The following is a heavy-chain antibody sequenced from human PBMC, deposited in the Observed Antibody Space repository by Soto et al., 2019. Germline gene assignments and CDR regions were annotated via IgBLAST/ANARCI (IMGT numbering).Heavy chain of an antibody. Sequence: AASVKVSCKASGGTFSSYAISWVRQAPGQGLEWMGGIIPIFGTANYAQKFQGRVTITADESTSTAYMELSSLRSEDTAVYYCARDKASDCSSTSCSLYYYYGMDVWGQGTTVTVSS. D-gene: IGHD2-2*01. CDR3: ARDKASDCSSTSCSLYYYYGMDV. CDR1: GGTFSSYA. CDR2: IIPIFGTA. V-gene: IGHV1-69*13. J-gene: IGHJ6*02.